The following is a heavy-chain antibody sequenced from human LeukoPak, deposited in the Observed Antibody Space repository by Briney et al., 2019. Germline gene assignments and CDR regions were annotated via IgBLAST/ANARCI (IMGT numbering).Heavy chain of an antibody. Sequence: SETLSLTCAVFGGSFRGYYWSWLRQTPGKGLEWIGDVSHSAGTNYNPSLKSRDTISLDTSRNQFSLKLTSVTAADTSMYYCARVGDTSSYYYYFDFWGHGTLATVSS. CDR3: ARVGDTSSYYYYFDF. J-gene: IGHJ4*01. D-gene: IGHD3-22*01. V-gene: IGHV4-34*01. CDR2: VSHSAGT. CDR1: GGSFRGYY.